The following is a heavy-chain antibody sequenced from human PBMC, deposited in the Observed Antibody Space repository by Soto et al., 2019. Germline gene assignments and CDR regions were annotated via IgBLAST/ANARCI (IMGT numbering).Heavy chain of an antibody. V-gene: IGHV1-3*01. CDR3: ARGPGYVAGGVMSYDDSSGYYPDY. J-gene: IGHJ4*02. CDR1: GYTFTSYA. Sequence: QVQLVQSGAEVKKPGASVKVSCKASGYTFTSYAMHWVRQAPGQMLEWMGWINAGNGNTKYSQKFQGRVTITRDTSASTAYMELSSLRSEDTAVYYCARGPGYVAGGVMSYDDSSGYYPDYWGQGTLVTVSS. D-gene: IGHD3-22*01. CDR2: INAGNGNT.